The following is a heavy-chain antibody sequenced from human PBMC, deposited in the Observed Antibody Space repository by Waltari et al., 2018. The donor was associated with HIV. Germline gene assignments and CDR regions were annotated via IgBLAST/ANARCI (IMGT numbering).Heavy chain of an antibody. CDR2: ISMGSNYV. Sequence: GGLVKPGGSLRLSCAASGFTFSVYTMSWVRQAPGKGLEWVSSISMGSNYVFYADSLKGRFTISRDNTKNSLFLQMNSLSAEDTAIYYCARDDEAVAGPLDYWGQGSLVTVSS. D-gene: IGHD6-13*01. CDR3: ARDDEAVAGPLDY. CDR1: GFTFSVYT. V-gene: IGHV3-21*01. J-gene: IGHJ4*02.